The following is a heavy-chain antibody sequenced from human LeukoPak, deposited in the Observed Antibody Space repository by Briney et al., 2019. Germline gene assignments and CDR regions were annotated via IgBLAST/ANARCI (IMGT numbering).Heavy chain of an antibody. CDR2: IKQDGSEK. J-gene: IGHJ4*02. D-gene: IGHD3-22*01. Sequence: GGSLRLSCATSGFTFSSYWMSWVRQAPGKGLEWVANIKQDGSEKHYVDAVKGRFTISRDNAKNSLYLQMNSLRAEDTAVYYCARDRVYYYDSSDNFDYWGQGTLVTVSS. CDR3: ARDRVYYYDSSDNFDY. V-gene: IGHV3-7*01. CDR1: GFTFSSYW.